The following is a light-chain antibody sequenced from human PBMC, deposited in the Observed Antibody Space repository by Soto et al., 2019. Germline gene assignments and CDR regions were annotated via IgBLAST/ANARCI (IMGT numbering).Light chain of an antibody. J-gene: IGKJ1*01. Sequence: DIVMTQSPRSLPVTPGEPASISCRSSQSLLHSNGFIYLDWHLQKPGQPPQLLIYLGSFRASGVSDRLSGSGSGTDFTLQISTVEAEDVGVYYCMQALQVPPTFGQGTKVDIK. CDR3: MQALQVPPT. CDR1: QSLLHSNGFIY. CDR2: LGS. V-gene: IGKV2-28*01.